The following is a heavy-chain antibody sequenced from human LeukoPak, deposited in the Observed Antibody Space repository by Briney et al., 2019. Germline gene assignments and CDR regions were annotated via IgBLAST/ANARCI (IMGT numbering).Heavy chain of an antibody. V-gene: IGHV3-21*01. CDR2: ISSTSSYI. D-gene: IGHD6-19*01. J-gene: IGHJ4*02. Sequence: GGSLRLSCAASEFTFSSYSMNWVRQAPGKGLEWVSSISSTSSYIYYADSVKGRFTISRDNAKNSLYLQMNSLRAEDTAVYYCARDLGSGWFVFDYWGQGTLVTVSS. CDR3: ARDLGSGWFVFDY. CDR1: EFTFSSYS.